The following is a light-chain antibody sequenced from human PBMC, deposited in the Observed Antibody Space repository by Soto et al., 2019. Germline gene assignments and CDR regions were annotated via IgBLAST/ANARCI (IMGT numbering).Light chain of an antibody. CDR1: SSDVGGYNY. Sequence: QSALTQPPSASGSPGQSVTISCTGTSSDVGGYNYVSWYQQHPGKAPKLMIYEVSKRRSGVPDRFSGSKSGNTASLTVSGLQAEDEADYYCSSYAGSNNHVVFGGGTALTVL. CDR3: SSYAGSNNHVV. V-gene: IGLV2-8*01. CDR2: EVS. J-gene: IGLJ2*01.